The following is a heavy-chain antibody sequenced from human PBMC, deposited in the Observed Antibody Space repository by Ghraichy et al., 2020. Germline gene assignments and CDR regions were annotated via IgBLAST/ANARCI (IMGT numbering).Heavy chain of an antibody. CDR3: AKDRDYYDSSGCYFNAFDI. V-gene: IGHV3-23*01. Sequence: GGSLRLSCAASAFTFSSYAMTWVRQAPGKGLEWVSTIRSRGSSTYYTDSVKGRFTISRYNSKNTLYLQMHRLRAEDMDVYYCAKDRDYYDSSGCYFNAFDIWGQGKLVTVSS. CDR2: IRSRGSST. CDR1: AFTFSSYA. J-gene: IGHJ3*02. D-gene: IGHD3-22*01.